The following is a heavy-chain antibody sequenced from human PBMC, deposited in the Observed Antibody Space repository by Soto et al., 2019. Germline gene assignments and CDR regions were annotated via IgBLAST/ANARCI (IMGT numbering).Heavy chain of an antibody. J-gene: IGHJ5*02. V-gene: IGHV1-69*13. CDR3: ARAAMQGSSRYFWCVP. D-gene: IGHD6-13*01. CDR2: IIPLFGTT. Sequence: GASVKVSCKTSGGTFSRHAINWVRQAPGQGLEWMGGIIPLFGTTNYAQKFKGRVTISADESTSTAYMELSSLTSEDAAVYYCARAAMQGSSRYFWCVPRGQGTLVTVSS. CDR1: GGTFSRHA.